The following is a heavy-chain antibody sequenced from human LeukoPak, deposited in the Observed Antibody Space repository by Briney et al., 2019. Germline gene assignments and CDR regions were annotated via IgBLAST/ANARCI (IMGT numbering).Heavy chain of an antibody. CDR1: GGSSSGYY. Sequence: PSETLSLTCAVYGGSSSGYYWSWLRQPPGKGLEWIGEINHSGSTNYNPSLKSRVTISVDTSKNQFSLKLSSVTAADTAVYYCARVGSFGVVNKGPFGYWGQGTLVTVSS. V-gene: IGHV4-34*01. D-gene: IGHD3-3*01. CDR3: ARVGSFGVVNKGPFGY. CDR2: INHSGST. J-gene: IGHJ4*02.